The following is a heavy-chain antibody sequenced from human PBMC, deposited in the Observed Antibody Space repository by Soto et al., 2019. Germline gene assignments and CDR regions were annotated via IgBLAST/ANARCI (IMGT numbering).Heavy chain of an antibody. D-gene: IGHD5-12*01. V-gene: IGHV4-59*01. CDR2: IYYSGST. Sequence: QVQLQESGPGLVKPSETLSLTCTVSGGSISSYYWSWIRQPPGKGLEWIGYIYYSGSTNYNPSLKSRVTLSVDTSKNQSSLKLSSVTAADTAVYYCARAYGGYADYWGQGALVTVSS. J-gene: IGHJ4*02. CDR3: ARAYGGYADY. CDR1: GGSISSYY.